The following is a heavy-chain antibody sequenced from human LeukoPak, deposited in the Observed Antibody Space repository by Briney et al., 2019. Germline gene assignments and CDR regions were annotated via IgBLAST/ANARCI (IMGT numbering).Heavy chain of an antibody. CDR1: GFTFSSYA. D-gene: IGHD5-24*01. CDR3: ARDTPPMSAMTTMGYYFDS. J-gene: IGHJ4*02. CDR2: ISYDGSNK. Sequence: GGSLRLSCAASGFTFSSYAMHWVRQAPGKGLEWVALISYDGSNKYYADSVKGRFTISRDNSKNTLYLQMNSLRAEDTAVYYCARDTPPMSAMTTMGYYFDSWGQGTLVTVSS. V-gene: IGHV3-30-3*01.